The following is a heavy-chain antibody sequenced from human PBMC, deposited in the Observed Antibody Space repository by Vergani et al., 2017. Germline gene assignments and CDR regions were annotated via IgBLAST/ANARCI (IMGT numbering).Heavy chain of an antibody. CDR3: AKGEGYCSGGSYYPGPFDY. CDR1: GFTFSSYA. V-gene: IGHV3-23*01. D-gene: IGHD2-15*01. J-gene: IGHJ4*02. CDR2: ISGSGGST. Sequence: EVQLLESGGGLVQPGGSLRLSCAASGFTFSSYAMSWVRQAPGKGLEWVSAISGSGGSTYYADSVKGRFTISRDNSKNTLYLQMNSLRAEDTAVYYCAKGEGYCSGGSYYPGPFDYWGQGTLVTVCS.